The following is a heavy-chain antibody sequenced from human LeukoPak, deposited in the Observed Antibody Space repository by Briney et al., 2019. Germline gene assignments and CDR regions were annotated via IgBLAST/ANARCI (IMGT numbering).Heavy chain of an antibody. D-gene: IGHD1-1*01. J-gene: IGHJ4*02. CDR2: INPSGGST. Sequence: RASVKVSCKASGYIFTSSYIHWVRQAPGQGLEWMGMINPSGGSTGYAQKFQGRVTMTRDMSTSTVYMELSSLRSEDTAVFYCARRAQVERRHSQFDYWGQGTLVTVSS. V-gene: IGHV1-46*01. CDR3: ARRAQVERRHSQFDY. CDR1: GYIFTSSY.